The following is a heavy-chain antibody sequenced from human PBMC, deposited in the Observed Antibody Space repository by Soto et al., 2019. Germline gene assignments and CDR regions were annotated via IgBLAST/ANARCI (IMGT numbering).Heavy chain of an antibody. J-gene: IGHJ5*02. Sequence: GGSLRLSCPASGFTFSNYAITWVRQGPGKGLEWVSAISGSGGSAYYADSVKGRFTISRDNSKNTLYLKMNRLRADDSGVYYCAKDPYSGVLVPVAIGFDPWGPGTLVTVSS. CDR1: GFTFSNYA. CDR3: AKDPYSGVLVPVAIGFDP. CDR2: ISGSGGSA. V-gene: IGHV3-23*01. D-gene: IGHD2-2*01.